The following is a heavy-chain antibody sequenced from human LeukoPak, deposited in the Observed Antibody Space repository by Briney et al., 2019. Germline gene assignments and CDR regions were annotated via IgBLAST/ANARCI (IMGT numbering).Heavy chain of an antibody. CDR1: GFTFSSYS. CDR2: IRYDELQD. V-gene: IGHV3-30*02. CDR3: VRDFSNYVAFFDS. D-gene: IGHD4-11*01. Sequence: GGSLRLSCAASGFTFSSYSMNWVRQAPGKGLEWVAFIRYDELQDYYADSVRGRFTISRDNSKSTLYLQMGGLRPEDTAMYYCVRDFSNYVAFFDSWGQGVLVTVSS. J-gene: IGHJ4*02.